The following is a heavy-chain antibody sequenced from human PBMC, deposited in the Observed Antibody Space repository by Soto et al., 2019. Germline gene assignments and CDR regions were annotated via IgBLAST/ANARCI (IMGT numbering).Heavy chain of an antibody. V-gene: IGHV1-69*13. D-gene: IGHD2-8*01. CDR1: GDVFRSYG. CDR3: ARVRCFNGLCHTADYGMDV. Sequence: SVKVSCKASGDVFRSYGINWVRQAPGQGLEWMGGVIPISGTTNYAQKFQGRVAITADESTDTVYMELSRLRSEDTAVYFCARVRCFNGLCHTADYGMDVWGQGTTVTVSS. CDR2: VIPISGTT. J-gene: IGHJ6*02.